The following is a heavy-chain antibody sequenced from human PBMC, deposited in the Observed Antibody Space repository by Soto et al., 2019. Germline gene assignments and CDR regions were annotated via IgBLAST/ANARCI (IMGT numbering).Heavy chain of an antibody. CDR1: GGCFSGYY. CDR2: INHSGST. J-gene: IGHJ4*02. D-gene: IGHD1-26*01. CDR3: ARGGHIVGATV. V-gene: IGHV4-34*01. Sequence: QVQLQQWGAGLLKPSETLSLTCAVYGGCFSGYYWSWIRQPPGKGLEWIGEINHSGSTNYNPSLKSRVTISVDTSKNQFSLKLSSVTAADTAVYYCARGGHIVGATVWGQGTLVTVSS.